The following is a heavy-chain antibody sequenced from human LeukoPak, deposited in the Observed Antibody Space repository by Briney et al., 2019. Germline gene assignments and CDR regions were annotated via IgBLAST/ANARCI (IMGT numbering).Heavy chain of an antibody. CDR2: VSGDNGQT. Sequence: ASVRVSCTASPYISSHFGISWVRLAPGGGLEWMGWVSGDNGQTNYGHKFYGRVTMTMETSANTASMELRGLRSDDAAIYYCARVYLYTTGWSAAYYYFMDVWGKGTTVIVSS. J-gene: IGHJ6*03. CDR1: PYISSHFG. V-gene: IGHV1-18*01. CDR3: ARVYLYTTGWSAAYYYFMDV. D-gene: IGHD3-16*02.